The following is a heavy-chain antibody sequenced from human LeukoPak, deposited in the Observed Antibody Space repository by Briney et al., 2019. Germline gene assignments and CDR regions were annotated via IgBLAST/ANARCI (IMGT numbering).Heavy chain of an antibody. J-gene: IGHJ4*02. CDR1: GYTLTELS. CDR3: ARDYSSSSNFDY. D-gene: IGHD6-13*01. Sequence: ASMKVSCKVSGYTLTELSMHWVRQAPRKGLEWMGGFDPEDGETIYAQKFQGRVTMTEDTSTDTAYMELSSLRSEGTAVYYCARDYSSSSNFDYWGQGTLVTVSS. CDR2: FDPEDGET. V-gene: IGHV1-24*01.